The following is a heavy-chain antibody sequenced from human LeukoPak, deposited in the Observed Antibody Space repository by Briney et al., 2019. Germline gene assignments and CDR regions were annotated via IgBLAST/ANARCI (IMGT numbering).Heavy chain of an antibody. CDR3: ARDGGLDY. CDR1: GFTFSSYE. CDR2: ISSSSSYI. Sequence: GGSLRLSCAASGFTFSSYEMNWVRQAPGKGLEWVSYISSSSSYIYYADSVKGRFTISRDNAKNSLYLQMNSLRAEDTAVYYCARDGGLDYWGQGTLVTVSS. V-gene: IGHV3-21*05. D-gene: IGHD2-15*01. J-gene: IGHJ4*02.